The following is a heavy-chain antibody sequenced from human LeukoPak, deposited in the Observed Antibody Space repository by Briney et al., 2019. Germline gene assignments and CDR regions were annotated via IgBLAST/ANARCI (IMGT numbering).Heavy chain of an antibody. CDR2: IYYSGST. V-gene: IGHV4-39*01. D-gene: IGHD3-3*01. CDR1: GGSLSSSSYY. CDR3: ARHVYGEGGFYSVDY. J-gene: IGHJ4*02. Sequence: SETLSLTCTVSGGSLSSSSYYWGWLRQPPGTGLEWVGSIYYSGSTYYNPSLKSRVTISVHTSKNQFSLKRSCVTAAATAVYYCARHVYGEGGFYSVDYWGQGTLVTVSS.